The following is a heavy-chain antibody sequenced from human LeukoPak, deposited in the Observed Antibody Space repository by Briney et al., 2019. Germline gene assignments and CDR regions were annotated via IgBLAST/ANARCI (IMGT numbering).Heavy chain of an antibody. J-gene: IGHJ4*02. D-gene: IGHD3-3*01. CDR3: ARWSDY. Sequence: SETLSLTCSVSGDSITGYYWGWIRQPPGKGLEWIGNIYYTGNTYYNSSLKSRVTISLDTSKNQFSLKVISMTAADTAAYYCARWSDYWGQGTLVTVSS. V-gene: IGHV4-39*07. CDR1: GDSITGYY. CDR2: IYYTGNT.